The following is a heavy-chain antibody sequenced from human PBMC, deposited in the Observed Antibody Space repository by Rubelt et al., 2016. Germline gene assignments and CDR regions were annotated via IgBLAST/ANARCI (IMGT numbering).Heavy chain of an antibody. CDR1: GFSLSTSGMC. D-gene: IGHD3-22*01. Sequence: QVTLRESGPALVKPTQTLTLTCTFSGFSLSTSGMCVSWIRQPPGKALEWLARIDWADDKYYSKSLKTRLTISKDTSKNQVVLTMTNMDPVDTATYYCARILLPDYYDSSGGMDVWGQGTTVTVSS. CDR3: ARILLPDYYDSSGGMDV. V-gene: IGHV2-70*15. CDR2: IDWADDK. J-gene: IGHJ6*02.